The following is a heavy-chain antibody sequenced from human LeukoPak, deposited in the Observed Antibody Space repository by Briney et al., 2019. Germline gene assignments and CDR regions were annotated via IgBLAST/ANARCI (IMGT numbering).Heavy chain of an antibody. CDR2: VSCDGSNK. Sequence: PGGFLGLSCVASGFTFSDYAVHWVRQAPGRGLECVAVVSCDGSNKNHADSVKGRFTISRDNSKNTLYLQMNSLRVEDTAVYYCARETGYRFDYWGRGTLVSVSS. D-gene: IGHD3-9*01. J-gene: IGHJ4*02. V-gene: IGHV3-30-3*01. CDR3: ARETGYRFDY. CDR1: GFTFSDYA.